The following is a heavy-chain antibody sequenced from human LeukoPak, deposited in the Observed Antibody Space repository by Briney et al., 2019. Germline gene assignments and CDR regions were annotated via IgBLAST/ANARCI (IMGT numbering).Heavy chain of an antibody. CDR2: ISYDGSNK. CDR3: ARDRIVVVVAATGSIVVHYYGMDV. Sequence: PGGSLRLSCAASGFTFSSYAMYWVRQAPGKGLEWVAVISYDGSNKYYADSVKGRFTISRDNSKNTLYLQMNSLRAEDTAVYYCARDRIVVVVAATGSIVVHYYGMDVWGQGTTVTVSS. J-gene: IGHJ6*02. D-gene: IGHD2-15*01. V-gene: IGHV3-30*04. CDR1: GFTFSSYA.